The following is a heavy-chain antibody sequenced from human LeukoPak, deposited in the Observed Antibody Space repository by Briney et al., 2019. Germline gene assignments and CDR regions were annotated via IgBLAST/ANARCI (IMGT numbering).Heavy chain of an antibody. V-gene: IGHV3-23*01. CDR3: ARLRTWYDAFDI. CDR1: GFTFTIYH. CDR2: ISGSGIST. D-gene: IGHD6-13*01. Sequence: GGSVRLSCAASGFTFTIYHMSWVRQAPGKGLDWVSAISGSGISTFYADSVKGRFTISRDNSKNTLYLQMNSLRAEDTAIYYCARLRTWYDAFDIWGQGTMVTVSS. J-gene: IGHJ3*02.